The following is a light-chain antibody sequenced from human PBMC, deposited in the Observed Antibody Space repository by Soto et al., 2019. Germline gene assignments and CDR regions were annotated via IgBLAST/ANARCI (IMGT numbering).Light chain of an antibody. V-gene: IGLV2-23*01. CDR1: SSDVGTYNL. CDR3: CSYAGTSTLV. CDR2: EGT. Sequence: QSVLTQPASVSGSPGQSITISCTGTSSDVGTYNLVSWYQHHPGKAPKLMVYEGTKRPSRVSNRFSGSKSGNTASLTISGLQAEDEADYFCCSYAGTSTLVFGGGTKLTVL. J-gene: IGLJ3*02.